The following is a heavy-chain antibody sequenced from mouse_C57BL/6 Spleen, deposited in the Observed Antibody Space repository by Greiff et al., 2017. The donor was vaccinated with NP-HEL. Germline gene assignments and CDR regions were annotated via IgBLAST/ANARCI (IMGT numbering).Heavy chain of an antibody. D-gene: IGHD1-1*01. CDR1: GFSLTSYA. J-gene: IGHJ1*03. CDR3: ARIHYYGSSSWYFDV. V-gene: IGHV2-9-1*01. Sequence: VKLVESGPGLVAPSQRLSITCTVSGFSLTSYAISWVRQPPGKGLEWLGVIWTGGGTNYNSALKSRLSISKDNSKSQVFLKMNSLQTDDTARYYCARIHYYGSSSWYFDVWGTGTTVTVSS. CDR2: IWTGGGT.